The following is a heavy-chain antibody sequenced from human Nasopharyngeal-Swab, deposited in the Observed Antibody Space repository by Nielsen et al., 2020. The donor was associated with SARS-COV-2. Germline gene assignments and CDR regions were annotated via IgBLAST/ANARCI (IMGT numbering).Heavy chain of an antibody. D-gene: IGHD6-13*01. CDR1: GFTFSSYG. CDR2: ISYDGSNK. CDR3: ASSPGIAAPTGMDV. V-gene: IGHV3-30*03. Sequence: SLKISCAASGFTFSSYGMHWVRQAPGKGLEWVAVISYDGSNKYYADSVKGRFTISRDNSKNTLYLQINSLRAEDTAVYYCASSPGIAAPTGMDVWGQGTTVTVSS. J-gene: IGHJ6*02.